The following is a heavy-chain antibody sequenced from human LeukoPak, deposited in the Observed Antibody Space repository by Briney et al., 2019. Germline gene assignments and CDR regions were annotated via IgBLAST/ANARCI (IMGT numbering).Heavy chain of an antibody. D-gene: IGHD2-21*02. CDR2: IYYSGST. CDR3: ARGSPPSLAYCGSDCYFDY. V-gene: IGHV4-59*01. J-gene: IGHJ4*02. Sequence: SETLSLTCTVSGGSISSYYWSWIRQPPGKGLEWIGYIYYSGSTNYNPSLKSRVTISVDTSKNQFSLKLSSVTAADTAVYYCARGSPPSLAYCGSDCYFDYWGQGTLVTVSS. CDR1: GGSISSYY.